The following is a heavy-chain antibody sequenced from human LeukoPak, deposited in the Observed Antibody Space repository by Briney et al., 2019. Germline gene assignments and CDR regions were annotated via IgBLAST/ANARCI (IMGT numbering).Heavy chain of an antibody. J-gene: IGHJ4*02. Sequence: PSETLSLTCTVSGGSISSNYWSWIRQPPGKGLEWIGYIYYSGSTNSNPSLKSRVTISVDTSKNQFSLNLSSVTAADTAAYYCARDRGYGDYLNYFDYWGQGTLVTVSS. V-gene: IGHV4-59*01. CDR1: GGSISSNY. CDR3: ARDRGYGDYLNYFDY. CDR2: IYYSGST. D-gene: IGHD4-17*01.